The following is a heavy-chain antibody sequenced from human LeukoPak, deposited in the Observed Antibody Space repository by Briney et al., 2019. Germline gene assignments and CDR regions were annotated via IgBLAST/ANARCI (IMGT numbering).Heavy chain of an antibody. J-gene: IGHJ4*02. Sequence: GGSLRLSCAASGFTFSSYAMHWVRQAPGKGLGWVAVISYDGSNKYYADSVKGGFTISRDNSKNTLYLQMNSLRAEDTAVYYCARGVVVVAAISSWGQGTLVTVSS. CDR1: GFTFSSYA. D-gene: IGHD2-15*01. V-gene: IGHV3-30-3*01. CDR2: ISYDGSNK. CDR3: ARGVVVVAAISS.